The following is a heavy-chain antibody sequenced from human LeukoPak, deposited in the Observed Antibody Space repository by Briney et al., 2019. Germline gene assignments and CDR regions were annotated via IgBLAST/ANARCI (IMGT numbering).Heavy chain of an antibody. CDR3: ARETSQKGAHYMDV. V-gene: IGHV4-59*01. D-gene: IGHD3-16*01. J-gene: IGHJ6*03. CDR2: IYYSGST. Sequence: SETLSLTCDISRGFFSGYYWGWIRQPPGKGLEWIGYIYYSGSTNYNPSLKSRVTISVDTSKNQFSLKLSSVTAADTAVYYCARETSQKGAHYMDVWGKGTTVTISS. CDR1: RGFFSGYY.